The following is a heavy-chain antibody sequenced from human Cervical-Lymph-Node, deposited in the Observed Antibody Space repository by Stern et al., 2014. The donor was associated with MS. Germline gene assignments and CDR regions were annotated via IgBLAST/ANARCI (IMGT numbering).Heavy chain of an antibody. J-gene: IGHJ4*02. Sequence: EVQLVESGGGLVQPGGSLRLSCAASGFTFSSYWMHWGRQAPGKGLVWVSRIKSDGSSTSDADSVKGRFTISRYNAKNTLYLQMNSLRAEDTAVYYCARAEWDSTSSLDYWGQGTLVTVSS. CDR2: IKSDGSST. V-gene: IGHV3-74*02. CDR3: ARAEWDSTSSLDY. D-gene: IGHD6-6*01. CDR1: GFTFSSYW.